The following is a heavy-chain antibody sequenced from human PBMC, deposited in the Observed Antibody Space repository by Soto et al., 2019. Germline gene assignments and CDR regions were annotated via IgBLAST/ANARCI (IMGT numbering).Heavy chain of an antibody. D-gene: IGHD3-3*01. CDR3: ARHGYFTIPN. V-gene: IGHV3-30*03. J-gene: IGHJ1*01. CDR1: GFTFSSYG. CDR2: ISYDGSNK. Sequence: PGGSLRLSCAASGFTFSSYGMHWVRQAPGKGLEWVAVISYDGSNKYYADSVKGRFTISRDNSKNTLFLQMNSLKIEDTAVYYCARHGYFTIPNWGQGTLVTVSS.